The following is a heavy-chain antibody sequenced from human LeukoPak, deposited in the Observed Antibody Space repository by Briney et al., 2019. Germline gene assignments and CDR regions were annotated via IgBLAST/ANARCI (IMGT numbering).Heavy chain of an antibody. J-gene: IGHJ4*02. D-gene: IGHD2-8*01. CDR3: ARGTIVLMVYAPMAHFDY. CDR2: INHSGST. Sequence: GSLRLSCAASGFTFSSYSMNWVRQPPGKGLEWIGEINHSGSTNYNPSLKSRVTISVDTSKNQFSLKLSSVTAADTAVYYCARGTIVLMVYAPMAHFDYWGQGTLVTVSS. CDR1: GFTFSSYS. V-gene: IGHV4-34*01.